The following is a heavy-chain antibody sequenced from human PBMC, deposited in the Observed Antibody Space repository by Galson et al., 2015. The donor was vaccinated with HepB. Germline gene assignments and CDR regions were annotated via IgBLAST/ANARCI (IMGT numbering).Heavy chain of an antibody. J-gene: IGHJ3*02. Sequence: SLRLSCAASGFTFGDYSITWFRQAPGKGLEWVGFIGSKVYGVTTEYAASVRGRFTISRDDSESIAYLQMNSLKTEDTAVYYCTRGYCSSTRCYLGAFDIWGQGTMLTVSS. V-gene: IGHV3-49*03. CDR3: TRGYCSSTRCYLGAFDI. CDR1: GFTFGDYS. D-gene: IGHD2-2*01. CDR2: IGSKVYGVTT.